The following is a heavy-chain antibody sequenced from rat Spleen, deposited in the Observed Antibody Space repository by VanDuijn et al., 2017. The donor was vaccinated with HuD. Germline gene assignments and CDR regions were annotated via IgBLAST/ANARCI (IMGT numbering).Heavy chain of an antibody. CDR1: GFTFSDYG. J-gene: IGHJ2*01. D-gene: IGHD1-6*01. Sequence: EVQLVESGGGLVQPGRSLKISCAASGFTFSDYGMAWVRQAPKKGLEWVATIIYDDTTYYRDSVKGRFTISRDNAKSTLYLQMDSLRSEDTATYYCSTAGSFTDYYFAGGFDYWGQGVMVTVSS. CDR3: STAGSFTDYYFAGGFDY. CDR2: IIYDDTT. V-gene: IGHV5-17*01.